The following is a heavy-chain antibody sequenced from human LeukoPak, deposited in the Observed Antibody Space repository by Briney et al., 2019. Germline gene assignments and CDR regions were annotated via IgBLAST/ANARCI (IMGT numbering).Heavy chain of an antibody. J-gene: IGHJ6*02. V-gene: IGHV4-30-2*01. CDR3: ARDCSGGNCWGYGMDV. CDR2: IYHSGST. D-gene: IGHD2-15*01. Sequence: SETMSLTCAVSGGSISSGGYSWSWIRQPPGKDLEWIGYIYHSGSTYYNPSLKSRVTISIDRSRNQFSLKLSSVTAADTAVYYCARDCSGGNCWGYGMDVWGQGTTVTVSS. CDR1: GGSISSGGYS.